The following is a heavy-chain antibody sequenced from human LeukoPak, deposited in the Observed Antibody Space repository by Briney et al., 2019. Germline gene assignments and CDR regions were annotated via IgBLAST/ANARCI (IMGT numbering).Heavy chain of an antibody. CDR3: ARVVSGIAVADYYFDY. CDR1: GGSISSYY. D-gene: IGHD6-19*01. V-gene: IGHV4-59*01. Sequence: SETLSLTCTVSGGSISSYYWSWIRQPPGKGLEWIGYIYYSGSTNYNPSLKNRVTISVVTSKDQSSMKLSSVTAADTAVYYCARVVSGIAVADYYFDYWGQGTLVTVSS. J-gene: IGHJ4*02. CDR2: IYYSGST.